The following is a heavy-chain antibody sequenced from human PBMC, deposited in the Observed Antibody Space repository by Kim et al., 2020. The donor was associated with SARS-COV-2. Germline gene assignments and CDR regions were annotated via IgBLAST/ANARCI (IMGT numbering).Heavy chain of an antibody. CDR1: GGTFSSYA. J-gene: IGHJ3*02. V-gene: IGHV1-69*13. CDR3: ARKRSVAGTDDAFDI. Sequence: SVKVSCKASGGTFSSYAISWVRQAPGQGLEWMGGIIPIFGTANYAQKFQGRVTITADESTSTAYMELSSLRSEDTAVYYCARKRSVAGTDDAFDIWGQGTMVTVSS. CDR2: IIPIFGTA. D-gene: IGHD6-19*01.